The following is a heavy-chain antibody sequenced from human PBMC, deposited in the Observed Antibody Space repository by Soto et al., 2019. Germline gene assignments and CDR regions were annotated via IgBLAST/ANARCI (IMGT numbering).Heavy chain of an antibody. CDR3: ALTYDFWSGFSRTRFDP. D-gene: IGHD3-3*01. CDR2: ISAYNGNT. J-gene: IGHJ5*02. Sequence: ASVKVSCKASGYTFTSYAISWVRQAPGQGLEWMGWISAYNGNTNYAQKLQGRVTMTTDTSTSTAYMELRSLRSDDTAVYYCALTYDFWSGFSRTRFDPWGQGTLVTVSS. V-gene: IGHV1-18*01. CDR1: GYTFTSYA.